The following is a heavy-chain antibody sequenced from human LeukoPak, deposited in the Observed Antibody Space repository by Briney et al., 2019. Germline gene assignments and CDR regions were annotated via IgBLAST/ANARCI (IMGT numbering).Heavy chain of an antibody. V-gene: IGHV1-46*01. CDR1: GYTFTTHK. D-gene: IGHD1-26*01. CDR2: LNPSGSGT. CDR3: AKDGGTYSADY. J-gene: IGHJ4*02. Sequence: ASVKVSCKASGYTFTTHKMHWVRQAPGQGLEWMGILNPSGSGTRNAQKFQGRVTMTRDTSTSTVYMELSSLRSEDTAVYYCAKDGGTYSADYWGQGTLVTVSS.